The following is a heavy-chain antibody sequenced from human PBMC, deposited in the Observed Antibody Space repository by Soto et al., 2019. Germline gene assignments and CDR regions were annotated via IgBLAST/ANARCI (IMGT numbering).Heavy chain of an antibody. CDR1: GFAISRGYY. V-gene: IGHV4-38-2*02. D-gene: IGHD1-1*01. CDR2: IYPSVSS. J-gene: IGHJ4*02. Sequence: SETLSLTCIVSGFAISRGYYWSLVRPPPGKGLEWIGSIYPSVSSYHNPSLATRLGLSIDTSKNQFTLNLTSVTAADTALYFCAREKVGTTFFDNWGQGIQVTVSS. CDR3: AREKVGTTFFDN.